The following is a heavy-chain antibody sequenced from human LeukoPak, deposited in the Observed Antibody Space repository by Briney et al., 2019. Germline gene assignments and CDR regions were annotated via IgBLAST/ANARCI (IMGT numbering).Heavy chain of an antibody. Sequence: GASVKVSCKASGYTFTGYYMHWVRQATGQGLEWMGWMNPNSGNTGYAQKFQGRVTMTRNTSISTAYMELSSLRSEDTAVYYCARGRRARSSSSQNWFDPWGQGTLVTVSS. CDR2: MNPNSGNT. D-gene: IGHD6-13*01. J-gene: IGHJ5*02. CDR1: GYTFTGYY. CDR3: ARGRRARSSSSQNWFDP. V-gene: IGHV1-8*02.